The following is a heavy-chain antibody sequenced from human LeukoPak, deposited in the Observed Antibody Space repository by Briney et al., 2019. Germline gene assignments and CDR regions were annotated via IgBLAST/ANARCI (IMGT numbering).Heavy chain of an antibody. Sequence: GGSLRLSCAASGFTFSTYAMSWVRQTPGKGLEWVSTISDNGGSTYYADSVKGRFTISRDNSKNTLYLQMNSLRVEDTAVYYCAKPPPDSSSWLFDYWGQGTLVTVSS. CDR1: GFTFSTYA. CDR3: AKPPPDSSSWLFDY. CDR2: ISDNGGST. D-gene: IGHD6-13*01. J-gene: IGHJ4*02. V-gene: IGHV3-23*01.